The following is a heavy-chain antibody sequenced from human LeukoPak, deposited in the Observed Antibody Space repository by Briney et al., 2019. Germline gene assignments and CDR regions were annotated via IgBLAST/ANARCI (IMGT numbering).Heavy chain of an antibody. CDR2: ISSSSSYI. CDR3: ARDPITMVRGSFDY. V-gene: IGHV3-21*01. J-gene: IGHJ4*02. CDR1: GFTFSSYS. D-gene: IGHD3-10*01. Sequence: GGSLRLSCAASGFTFSSYSMNWVSQAPGKGLEWVSSISSSSSYIYYADSVKGRFTISRDNAKNSLNLQMNSLRAEDTAVYYCARDPITMVRGSFDYWGQGTLVTVSS.